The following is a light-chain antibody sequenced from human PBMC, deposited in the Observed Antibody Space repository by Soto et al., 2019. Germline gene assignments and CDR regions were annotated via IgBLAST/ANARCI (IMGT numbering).Light chain of an antibody. CDR3: SSFASTHTYV. CDR1: SSDVGSHNL. CDR2: EGN. J-gene: IGLJ1*01. Sequence: QSVLTQPASVSGSAGQSITISCTGTSSDVGSHNLVSWYQQHPDKAPKLMIYEGNKRPSGVSNRFSASKSGNTASLTISGLQAADEDDYYCSSFASTHTYVFGTGTKVTVL. V-gene: IGLV2-23*01.